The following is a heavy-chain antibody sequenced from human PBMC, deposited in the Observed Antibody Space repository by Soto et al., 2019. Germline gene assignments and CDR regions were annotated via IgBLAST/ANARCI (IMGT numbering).Heavy chain of an antibody. D-gene: IGHD3-3*01. CDR2: IIPIFGTA. V-gene: IGHV1-69*13. J-gene: IGHJ4*02. Sequence: VKVSCKASGGTFSSYAISWVRQAPGQGLEWMGGIIPIFGTANYAQKFQGRATITADESTSTAYMELSSLRSEDTAVYYCARVPQDTLRLRWSGHPQPGYFDYWGQGTLVTVSS. CDR3: ARVPQDTLRLRWSGHPQPGYFDY. CDR1: GGTFSSYA.